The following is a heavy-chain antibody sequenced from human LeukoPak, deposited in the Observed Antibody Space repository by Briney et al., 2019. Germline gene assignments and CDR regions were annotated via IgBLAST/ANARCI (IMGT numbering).Heavy chain of an antibody. CDR2: MRYDGSNK. J-gene: IGHJ4*02. V-gene: IGHV3-30*02. Sequence: GGSLRLSCAASGFTFSSYGMHWVRQAPGKGLEWVAFMRYDGSNKYYADSVKGRFTISRDNSKNTLYLQMNSLRAEDTAVYYCAKEGLAVAGRRVGYYFDYWGQGTLVTVSS. CDR3: AKEGLAVAGRRVGYYFDY. D-gene: IGHD6-19*01. CDR1: GFTFSSYG.